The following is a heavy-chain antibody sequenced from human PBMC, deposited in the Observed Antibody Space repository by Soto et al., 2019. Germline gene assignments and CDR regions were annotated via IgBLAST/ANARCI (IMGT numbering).Heavy chain of an antibody. CDR2: LFYRGTA. J-gene: IGHJ3*01. D-gene: IGHD1-26*01. CDR1: GSSISPYY. Sequence: QVQLQESGPRLVKPSETLSLTCSVSGSSISPYYWTWLRQAPGKGLEWIGYLFYRGTATYNPALKSRVTISLDTSKKQVSLRLSSVTAVDTAVYYCAREKDRILGGYAFGYWGPGTTVTVSS. V-gene: IGHV4-59*01. CDR3: AREKDRILGGYAFGY.